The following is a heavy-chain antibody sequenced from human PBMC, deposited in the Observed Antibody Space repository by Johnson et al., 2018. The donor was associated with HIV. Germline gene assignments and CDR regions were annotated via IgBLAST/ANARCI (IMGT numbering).Heavy chain of an antibody. D-gene: IGHD2-2*01. CDR3: ARPGIVVLPAGAFDI. J-gene: IGHJ3*02. CDR1: GFTFSTYV. Sequence: VQLVESGGGFVQPGGSLRLSCAASGFTFSTYVMHWVRQAPGKGLEYVSTITTNGDSTYYASSVRGRFTISRDNSENTLYIQMGSLRADDTAVYYCARPGIVVLPAGAFDIWGPGTMVTVSS. CDR2: ITTNGDST. V-gene: IGHV3-64*01.